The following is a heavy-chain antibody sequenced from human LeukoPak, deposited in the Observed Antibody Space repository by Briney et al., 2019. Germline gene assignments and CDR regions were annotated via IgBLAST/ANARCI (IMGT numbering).Heavy chain of an antibody. CDR2: ISYDGNNK. J-gene: IGHJ6*03. CDR1: GFTFSSYA. Sequence: GGSLRLSCAASGFTFSSYAMHWVRQAPGKGLEWVAVISYDGNNKYYADSVKGRFTISRDNSKNTLYLQMNSLRAEDTAVYYCARPARPYYYYYYMDVWGKGTTVTVSS. V-gene: IGHV3-30*04. D-gene: IGHD6-6*01. CDR3: ARPARPYYYYYYMDV.